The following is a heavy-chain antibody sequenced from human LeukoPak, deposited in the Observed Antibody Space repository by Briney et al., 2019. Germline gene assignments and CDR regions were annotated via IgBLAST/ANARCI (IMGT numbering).Heavy chain of an antibody. CDR2: ISSNGGST. V-gene: IGHV3-64*04. D-gene: IGHD5-18*01. Sequence: GGSLRLSCSASGFTFSSYAMHWVRQAPGKGLEYVSAISSNGGSTYYADSVKGRFTISRDNSKNTQYLQMNSLRAEDTAVYYCARDHSYVPAMVPYYYYGMDVWGQGTTVTVSS. CDR3: ARDHSYVPAMVPYYYYGMDV. J-gene: IGHJ6*02. CDR1: GFTFSSYA.